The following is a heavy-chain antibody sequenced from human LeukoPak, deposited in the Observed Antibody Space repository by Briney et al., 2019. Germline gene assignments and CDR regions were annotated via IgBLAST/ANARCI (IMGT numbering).Heavy chain of an antibody. CDR3: SRGGLYRYSGTSGDY. V-gene: IGHV3-7*01. J-gene: IGHJ4*02. D-gene: IGHD1-26*01. Sequence: PGGSLRLSCEVSGFSFSTYWMTWVRQAPGKGLEWVANINQHGSETYNVYSVKGRFIFSRDNAKNSLFLQMDSRTGEDTAVYYCSRGGLYRYSGTSGDYWGQGTLVTVSS. CDR2: INQHGSET. CDR1: GFSFSTYW.